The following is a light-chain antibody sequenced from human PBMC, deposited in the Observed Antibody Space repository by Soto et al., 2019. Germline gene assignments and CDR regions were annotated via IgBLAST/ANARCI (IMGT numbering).Light chain of an antibody. J-gene: IGKJ5*01. CDR2: GAS. CDR3: QKSYTTPIN. CDR1: QTISSW. V-gene: IGKV1-39*01. Sequence: DIQMTHSPSTLSGSVLYIVTITCRASQTISSWLALYQQKPGKAPKLLVYGASSLQSGVPSRFSGSGSGTEFTLTISSLQSEDFATYYCQKSYTTPINFGQGTRLEIK.